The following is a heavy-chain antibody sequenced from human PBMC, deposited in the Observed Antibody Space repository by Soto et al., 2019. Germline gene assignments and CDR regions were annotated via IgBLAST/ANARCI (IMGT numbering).Heavy chain of an antibody. Sequence: PGGTLRLSCAASGFTLSSYGMHWVRQAPGKGLEWVAVISYDGSNKYYADSVKGRFTISRDNSKNTLYLQMNSLRAEDTAVYYCAKSYSGSYYGRPPFDYWGQGTQVTVSS. CDR3: AKSYSGSYYGRPPFDY. CDR2: ISYDGSNK. D-gene: IGHD1-26*01. V-gene: IGHV3-30*18. CDR1: GFTLSSYG. J-gene: IGHJ4*02.